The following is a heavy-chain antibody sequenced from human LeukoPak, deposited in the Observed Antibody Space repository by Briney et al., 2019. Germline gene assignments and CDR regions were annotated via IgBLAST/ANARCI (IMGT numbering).Heavy chain of an antibody. CDR3: ARGGPVTLDAFDI. CDR2: ISSSSSYI. CDR1: GFTFSSYS. D-gene: IGHD3/OR15-3a*01. J-gene: IGHJ3*02. Sequence: GGSLRLSCAASGFTFSSYSMNWVRQAPGKGLEWVSSISSSSSYIYYADSVKGRFTISRDNAENSLYLQMNSLRAEDTAVYYCARGGPVTLDAFDIWGQGTMVTVSS. V-gene: IGHV3-21*01.